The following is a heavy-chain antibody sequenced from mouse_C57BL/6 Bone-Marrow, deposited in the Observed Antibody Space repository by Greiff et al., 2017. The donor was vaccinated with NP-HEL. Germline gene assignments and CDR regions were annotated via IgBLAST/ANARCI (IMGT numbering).Heavy chain of an antibody. V-gene: IGHV1-7*01. J-gene: IGHJ2*01. Sequence: LQESGAELSKPGASVKLSCKASGYPFPSYWMPLLKQRPGQGLEWIGYINPSSGYTTSNQKFKDKATLTADKSSRPAYMQRSSLTYEDSAVYCCARAYRYLRKDYWGQGTTLTVSS. CDR2: INPSSGYT. D-gene: IGHD5-1-1*01. CDR3: ARAYRYLRKDY. CDR1: GYPFPSYW.